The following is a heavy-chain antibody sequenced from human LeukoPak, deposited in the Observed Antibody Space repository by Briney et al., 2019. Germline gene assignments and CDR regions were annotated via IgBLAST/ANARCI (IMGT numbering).Heavy chain of an antibody. J-gene: IGHJ4*02. CDR2: IYSGDTT. CDR3: ARAPYCGGDCYFDY. Sequence: GGSLRLSCAASGFTVSSNYMSWVRQAPGKGLEWVSVIYSGDTTYYADSVKGRFTISRHNSKNTLYPQMNSLRAEDTAVYYCARAPYCGGDCYFDYWGQGTLVTVSS. CDR1: GFTVSSNY. D-gene: IGHD2-21*02. V-gene: IGHV3-53*04.